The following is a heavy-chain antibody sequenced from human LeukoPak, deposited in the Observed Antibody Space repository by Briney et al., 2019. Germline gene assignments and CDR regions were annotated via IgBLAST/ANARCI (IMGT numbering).Heavy chain of an antibody. CDR1: GGSISNYY. V-gene: IGHV4-59*01. CDR3: ARLTVPLRFDP. Sequence: SETLSLTCTVSGGSISNYYWSWIRQPPGKGLEWIGYIHYSGSTNYNPSLKSRVTISVDTSKNQFSLKLNSVSAADTAVYYCARLTVPLRFDPWGQGTLVTVSS. D-gene: IGHD2-2*01. CDR2: IHYSGST. J-gene: IGHJ5*02.